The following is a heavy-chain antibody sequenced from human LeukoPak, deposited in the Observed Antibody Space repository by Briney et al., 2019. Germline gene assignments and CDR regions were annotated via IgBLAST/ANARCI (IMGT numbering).Heavy chain of an antibody. CDR1: GFSFSNYS. V-gene: IGHV3-21*01. Sequence: PGGSLRLSCAASGFSFSNYSMTWVRQAPGKGLEWVSSISSSSSYIYYADSVKGRFTISRDNAKNSLYLQMSSLRAEDTAVYYCARDGGSSWYFDYWGQGTLVTVSS. CDR2: ISSSSSYI. D-gene: IGHD6-13*01. J-gene: IGHJ4*02. CDR3: ARDGGSSWYFDY.